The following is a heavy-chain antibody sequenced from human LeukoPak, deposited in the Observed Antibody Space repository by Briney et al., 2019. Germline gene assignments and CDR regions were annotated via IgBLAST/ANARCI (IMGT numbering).Heavy chain of an antibody. D-gene: IGHD3-10*01. V-gene: IGHV3-74*01. CDR2: INPDGSTT. Sequence: PGGSLRLSCAASKFTFSSCWMHWVRQAPGKGLVWVSRINPDGSTTNYADSVKGRFTISRDNAKNTLYLQMNSLRAEDTAVYYCARVLLGSWDRFDPWGQGTLVTVSS. J-gene: IGHJ5*02. CDR1: KFTFSSCW. CDR3: ARVLLGSWDRFDP.